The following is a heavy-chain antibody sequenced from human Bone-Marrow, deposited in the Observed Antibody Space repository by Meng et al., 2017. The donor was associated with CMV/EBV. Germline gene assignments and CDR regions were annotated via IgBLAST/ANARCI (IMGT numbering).Heavy chain of an antibody. CDR3: ARSLEYSSSLLAY. D-gene: IGHD6-6*01. CDR1: GGSISSSSYY. J-gene: IGHJ4*02. Sequence: GSLRLSCTVSGGSISSSSYYWGWIRQPPGKGLEWIGSIYYSGSTYYNPSLKSRVTISVDTSKNQFSLKLSSVTAADTAVYYCARSLEYSSSLLAYWGQGTLVTVSS. CDR2: IYYSGST. V-gene: IGHV4-39*07.